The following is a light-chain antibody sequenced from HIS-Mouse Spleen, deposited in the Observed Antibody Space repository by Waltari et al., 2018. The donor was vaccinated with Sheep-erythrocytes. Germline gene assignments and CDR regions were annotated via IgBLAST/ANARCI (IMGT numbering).Light chain of an antibody. CDR1: QDISNY. V-gene: IGKV1-33*01. CDR3: QQYVNLPYT. J-gene: IGKJ2*01. Sequence: DIQMTQSPSSLSASVGDRVTITCQASQDISNYLNWYQQKPGKAPKLLIYDASNLETGIPSRFSGRGPGTDFTFTISSLQPEDIATYYCQQYVNLPYTFGQGTKLEIK. CDR2: DAS.